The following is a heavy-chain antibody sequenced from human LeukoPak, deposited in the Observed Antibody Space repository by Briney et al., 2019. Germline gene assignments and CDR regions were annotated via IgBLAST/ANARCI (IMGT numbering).Heavy chain of an antibody. V-gene: IGHV1-2*02. CDR2: INPNSGGT. D-gene: IGHD5-18*01. CDR3: ARQSGYSYGYGFDY. CDR1: GYTFTGYY. Sequence: GASVKVSCKASGYTFTGYYMHWVRQAPGQGLEWMGWINPNSGGTNYAQKFQGRVTMTRDTSISTAYMELSRLRSDDTAVYYCARQSGYSYGYGFDYWGQGTLVTVSS. J-gene: IGHJ4*02.